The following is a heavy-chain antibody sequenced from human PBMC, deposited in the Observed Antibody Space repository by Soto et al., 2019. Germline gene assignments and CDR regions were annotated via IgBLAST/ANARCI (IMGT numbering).Heavy chain of an antibody. CDR2: IYYSGST. V-gene: IGHV4-39*01. CDR3: ARLPDSSGYSVFDY. J-gene: IGHJ4*02. CDR1: GGSISSSSYY. Sequence: PSETLSLTCTVSGGSISSSSYYWGWIRQPPGKGLEWIGSIYYSGSTYYNPSLKSRVTISVDTSKNQFSLKLSPVTAADTAVYYCARLPDSSGYSVFDYWGQGTLVTVSS. D-gene: IGHD3-22*01.